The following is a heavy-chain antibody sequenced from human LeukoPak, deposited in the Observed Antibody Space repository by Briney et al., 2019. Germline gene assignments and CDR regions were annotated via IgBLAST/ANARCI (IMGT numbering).Heavy chain of an antibody. Sequence: HPGGSLRLSCAASGFTFSSYWMSWVRQAPGKGLEWVANIKQDGSEKYYVDSVKGRFTISRDNAKNSLYLQMNSLRAEDTAVYYCARVIDYSNPRDRNGLDDAFDIWGQGTMVTVSS. J-gene: IGHJ3*02. CDR1: GFTFSSYW. V-gene: IGHV3-7*01. D-gene: IGHD4-11*01. CDR2: IKQDGSEK. CDR3: ARVIDYSNPRDRNGLDDAFDI.